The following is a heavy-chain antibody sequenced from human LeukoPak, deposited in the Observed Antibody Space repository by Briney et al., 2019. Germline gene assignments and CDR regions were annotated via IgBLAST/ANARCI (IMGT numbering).Heavy chain of an antibody. CDR2: IYHSGST. V-gene: IGHV4-38-2*01. CDR1: GYSISSGYY. Sequence: SETLSHTCAVSGYSISSGYYWGWIRQPPGKGLEWIGSIYHSGSTYYNPSLKSRVTISVDTSKNQFSLKLSSVTAADTAVYYCARHQLRSFDWGQGTLVTVSS. CDR3: ARHQLRSFD. J-gene: IGHJ1*01. D-gene: IGHD3-9*01.